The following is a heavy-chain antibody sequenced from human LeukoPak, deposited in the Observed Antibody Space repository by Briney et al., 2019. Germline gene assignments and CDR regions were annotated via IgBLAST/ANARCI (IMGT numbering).Heavy chain of an antibody. D-gene: IGHD6-19*01. V-gene: IGHV4-34*01. Sequence: SETLSLTCAVYGGSFSGYYWSWIRQPPGKGLEWIGEINHSGSTNYNPSLKSRVTISVDTSKHQFYLKLSSVAAADTAVYYCARHELDGSGLMVPLWGQGTLVPVSS. CDR2: INHSGST. J-gene: IGHJ4*02. CDR1: GGSFSGYY. CDR3: ARHELDGSGLMVPL.